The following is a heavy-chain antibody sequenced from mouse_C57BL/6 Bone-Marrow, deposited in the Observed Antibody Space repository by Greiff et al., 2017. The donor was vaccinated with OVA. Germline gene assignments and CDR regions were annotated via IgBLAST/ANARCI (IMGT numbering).Heavy chain of an antibody. J-gene: IGHJ3*01. CDR1: GFTFSSYG. V-gene: IGHV5-6*01. CDR2: ISSGGSYT. CDR3: AVRAY. Sequence: EVMLVESGGDLVKPGGSLKLSCAASGFTFSSYGMSWVRQTPDKRLEWVATISSGGSYTYYPDSVKGRFTISRDNAKNTLYLQMSSLKSEDTAMYYCAVRAYWGQGTLVTVSA. D-gene: IGHD2-14*01.